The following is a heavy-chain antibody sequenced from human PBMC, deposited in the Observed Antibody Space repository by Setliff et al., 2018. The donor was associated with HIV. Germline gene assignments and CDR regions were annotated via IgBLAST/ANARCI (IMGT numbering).Heavy chain of an antibody. Sequence: SVKVSCKASGNTFTGYYMHWVRQAPGQGLEWMGWINPNSGGTNYAQKFQGRVTMTRDTSISTAYMELSRLRSDDTAVYYCARSGYSSSWYLDYYYYYGMDVWGQGTTVTVS. CDR3: ARSGYSSSWYLDYYYYYGMDV. D-gene: IGHD6-13*01. CDR1: GNTFTGYY. CDR2: INPNSGGT. J-gene: IGHJ6*02. V-gene: IGHV1-2*02.